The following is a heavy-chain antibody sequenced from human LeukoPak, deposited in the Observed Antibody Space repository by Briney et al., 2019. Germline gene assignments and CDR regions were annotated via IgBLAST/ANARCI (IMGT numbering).Heavy chain of an antibody. CDR2: INTNTGNP. Sequence: GESLKISCKASGYTFNRYAMNWVRQAPGQGLEWMGWINTNTGNPTYAQGFTGRFVFSLDTSVSTTYLQISSLKAEDAAVYYCARENYDSSGYHYYFDSWGQGTLVTVSS. CDR1: GYTFNRYA. D-gene: IGHD3-22*01. V-gene: IGHV7-4-1*02. J-gene: IGHJ4*02. CDR3: ARENYDSSGYHYYFDS.